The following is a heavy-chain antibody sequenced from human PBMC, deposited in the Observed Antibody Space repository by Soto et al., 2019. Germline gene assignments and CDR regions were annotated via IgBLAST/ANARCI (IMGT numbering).Heavy chain of an antibody. J-gene: IGHJ6*02. Sequence: SETLSLTCTVSDDSSSNYKWSWIRQPPGRRLEWIGYIDSNGGTSYNPSLQSRVTISIDTSTKQFFLKLSSVTAADTAVYYCVRQGFGRLHGLVDVWGRGTTVTVSS. CDR2: IDSNGGT. V-gene: IGHV4-59*08. CDR1: DDSSSNYK. CDR3: VRQGFGRLHGLVDV. D-gene: IGHD3-10*01.